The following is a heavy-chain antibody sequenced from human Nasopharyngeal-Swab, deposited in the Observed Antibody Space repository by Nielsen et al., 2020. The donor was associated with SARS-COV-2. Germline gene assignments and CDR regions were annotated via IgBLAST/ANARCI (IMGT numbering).Heavy chain of an antibody. CDR1: GCTFDDYA. CDR2: ISWNSGSI. V-gene: IGHV3-9*01. D-gene: IGHD6-13*01. J-gene: IGHJ5*02. CDR3: AKDTSSSWYVGWFDP. Sequence: LTCAASGCTFDDYAMHWVRQAPGKGLEWGSGISWNSGSIGYADSVKGRFTISRDNAKNSLYLQMNSLRAEDTALYYCAKDTSSSWYVGWFDPWGQGTLVTVSS.